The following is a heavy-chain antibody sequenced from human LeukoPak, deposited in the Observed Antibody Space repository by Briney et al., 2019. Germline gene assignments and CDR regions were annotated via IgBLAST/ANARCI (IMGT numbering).Heavy chain of an antibody. Sequence: GGSLKLSCAASGFTVSGSAMHWVRQASGKGLEWVGRIRSKANSYATAYAASVKGRFTISRDDSKNTAYLQMNSLKTEDTAVYYCTSYHYGMDVWGQGTTVTVSS. J-gene: IGHJ6*02. CDR3: TSYHYGMDV. V-gene: IGHV3-73*01. CDR2: IRSKANSYAT. CDR1: GFTVSGSA.